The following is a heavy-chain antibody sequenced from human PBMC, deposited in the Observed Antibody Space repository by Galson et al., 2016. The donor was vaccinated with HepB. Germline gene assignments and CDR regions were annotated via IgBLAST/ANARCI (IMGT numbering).Heavy chain of an antibody. CDR2: VSSYSGST. D-gene: IGHD3-10*01. J-gene: IGHJ5*02. CDR3: TLTMDNWFDP. V-gene: IGHV4-39*01. Sequence: ETLSLTCAVSGGSTTSGTYYWGWIRQPPGQGLEWIGSVSSYSGSTYYNPSLKSLVTISVDTSKNQFYLKLSHVTAADTAMYYCTLTMDNWFDPWGQGTLFTVSS. CDR1: GGSTTSGTYY.